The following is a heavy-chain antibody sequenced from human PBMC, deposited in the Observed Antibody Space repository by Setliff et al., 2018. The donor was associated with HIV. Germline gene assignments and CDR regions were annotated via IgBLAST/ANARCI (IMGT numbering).Heavy chain of an antibody. CDR2: ISWDGTTT. CDR1: GFTFDDYA. CDR3: AKAYAKWAVGAMARYFDY. J-gene: IGHJ4*02. D-gene: IGHD1-26*01. V-gene: IGHV3-43D*03. Sequence: ASVKVSCAASGFTFDDYALHWVRQAPGKGLEWVSLISWDGTTTYYTDSVKGRFTISRDNSKNSLYLQMDSLRSEDTAFYYCAKAYAKWAVGAMARYFDYCGQGTLVTVSS.